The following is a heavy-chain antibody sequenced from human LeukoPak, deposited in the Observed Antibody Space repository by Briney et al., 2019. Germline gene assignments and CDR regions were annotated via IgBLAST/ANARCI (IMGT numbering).Heavy chain of an antibody. CDR2: IYYSGGA. Sequence: PSETLSLTCTVSGGSISSSSYYCDRIRQPPGKGLEWIGTIYYSGGAYYNPPLKSRVTISVDTSKNQFSLKLSSVTAADTAVYYCARSHWLSLDYWGQGTLVTVSS. CDR3: ARSHWLSLDY. CDR1: GGSISSSSYY. D-gene: IGHD3-9*01. V-gene: IGHV4-39*07. J-gene: IGHJ4*02.